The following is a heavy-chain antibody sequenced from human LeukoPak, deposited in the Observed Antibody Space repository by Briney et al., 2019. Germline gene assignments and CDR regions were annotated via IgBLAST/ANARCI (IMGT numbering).Heavy chain of an antibody. CDR2: ILYSGST. V-gene: IGHV4-59*01. J-gene: IGHJ3*02. CDR3: ARGRGRGWSSEVGAFDI. D-gene: IGHD6-19*01. Sequence: PSETLSLTCTVSGGAISSYYWTWIRQSPGKGLEWIGCILYSGSTNYNPSLKTQVTISIDTSKKRFSLNLSSVTAADTAVYYCARGRGRGWSSEVGAFDIWGQGRMVTVSS. CDR1: GGAISSYY.